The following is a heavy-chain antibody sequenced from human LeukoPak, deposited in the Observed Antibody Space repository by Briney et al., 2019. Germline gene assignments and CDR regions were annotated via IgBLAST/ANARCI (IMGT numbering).Heavy chain of an antibody. Sequence: SETLSLTCTVSGGSISSGGYYWSWIRQHPGKGLEWIGYIYYSGSTYYNPSLKSRVTISVDTSKNQFSLKLSSVTAADTAVYYCARRDIVVVPAAMGGGYFDYWGQGTLVTVSS. CDR3: ARRDIVVVPAAMGGGYFDY. V-gene: IGHV4-39*01. CDR1: GGSISSGGYY. D-gene: IGHD2-2*01. CDR2: IYYSGST. J-gene: IGHJ4*02.